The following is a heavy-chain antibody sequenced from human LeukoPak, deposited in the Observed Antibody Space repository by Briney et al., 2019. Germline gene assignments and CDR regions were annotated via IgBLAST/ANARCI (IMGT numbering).Heavy chain of an antibody. V-gene: IGHV3-30*18. Sequence: PGGSLRLSCAASGFTFSSYGVHWVRQAPGKGLEWVAVISYDGSNKYYADSVKGRFTISRDNSKNTLYLQMNSLRAEDTAVYYCAKDHLSAYDLGAFDIWGQGTMVTVSP. CDR2: ISYDGSNK. CDR3: AKDHLSAYDLGAFDI. J-gene: IGHJ3*02. CDR1: GFTFSSYG. D-gene: IGHD3/OR15-3a*01.